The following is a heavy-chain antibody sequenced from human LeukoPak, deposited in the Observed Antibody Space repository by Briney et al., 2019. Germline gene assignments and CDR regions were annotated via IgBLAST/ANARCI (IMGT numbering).Heavy chain of an antibody. V-gene: IGHV4-30-4*01. CDR2: IYYSGST. D-gene: IGHD6-6*01. CDR1: GGSISSGDYY. J-gene: IGHJ6*02. CDR3: ARGSYDSSSLYYYYYGMDV. Sequence: SETLSLTCTVSGGSISSGDYYWSWIRQPPGKGLEWIGYIYYSGSTYYNPSLKSRVTISVDTSKNQFSLKLSSVTAADTAVYYCARGSYDSSSLYYYYYGMDVWGQGTTVTVSS.